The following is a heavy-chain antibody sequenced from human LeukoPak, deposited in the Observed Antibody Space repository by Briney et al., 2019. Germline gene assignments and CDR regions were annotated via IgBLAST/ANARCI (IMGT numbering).Heavy chain of an antibody. Sequence: GGSLRLSCAASGFTFSSYSMNWVRQAPGKGLEWVSSISSSSSYIYYADSVKGRFTISRDNAKNSLYLQMNSLRAEDTAVYYCARDSDSSGYCDYWGQGALVTVSS. V-gene: IGHV3-21*01. CDR1: GFTFSSYS. CDR3: ARDSDSSGYCDY. J-gene: IGHJ4*02. CDR2: ISSSSSYI. D-gene: IGHD3-22*01.